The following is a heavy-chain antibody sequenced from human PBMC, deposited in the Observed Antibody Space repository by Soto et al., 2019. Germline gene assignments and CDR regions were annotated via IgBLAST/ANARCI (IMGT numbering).Heavy chain of an antibody. CDR3: ARGGYYDSSGYYPY. CDR1: GGSISPYY. D-gene: IGHD3-22*01. CDR2: IYYGGST. J-gene: IGHJ4*02. V-gene: IGHV4-59*08. Sequence: SETLSLTCTVSGGSISPYYWSWIRQPPGKGLEWVGYIYYGGSTSYNPSLKSRVTISVETSKNQFSLRLSSVTAADTAVYYCARGGYYDSSGYYPYWGQGTLVTVSS.